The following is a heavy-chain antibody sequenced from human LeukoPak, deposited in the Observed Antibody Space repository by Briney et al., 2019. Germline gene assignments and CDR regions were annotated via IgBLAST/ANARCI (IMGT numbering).Heavy chain of an antibody. CDR3: AREKWGSSSN. CDR2: IYYSGST. Sequence: SETLSLTCTVSGGSISSGDYYWSWIRQPPGKGLEWIGYIYYSGSTYYNPSLKSRVTMSADTSKNQFSLRLSSVTAADTAVYYCAREKWGSSSNWGQGTLVTVSS. J-gene: IGHJ4*02. V-gene: IGHV4-30-4*02. CDR1: GGSISSGDYY. D-gene: IGHD6-6*01.